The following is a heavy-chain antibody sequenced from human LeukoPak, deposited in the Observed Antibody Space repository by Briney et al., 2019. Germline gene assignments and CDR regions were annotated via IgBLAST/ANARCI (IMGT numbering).Heavy chain of an antibody. CDR1: GYTFTGYY. CDR2: INPNSGGT. Sequence: ASVKVSCKASGYTFTGYYMYWVRQPPGQGLEWMGWINPNSGGTNYAQKFQGWVTMTRDTSISTAYMELSRLRSDDTAVYYCARDLGDGYFSIWGQGTMVTVSS. CDR3: ARDLGDGYFSI. V-gene: IGHV1-2*04. J-gene: IGHJ3*02. D-gene: IGHD5-24*01.